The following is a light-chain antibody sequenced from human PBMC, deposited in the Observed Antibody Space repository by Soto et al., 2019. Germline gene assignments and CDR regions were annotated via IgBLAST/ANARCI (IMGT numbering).Light chain of an antibody. CDR2: KTS. CDR1: QSIGRW. Sequence: DIQMTQSPSTLSASVGDRVTITCRASQSIGRWLAWYQQKPGKAPELLIYKTSTLDRGVPSRFSGSWSGTEFTLSISRLQADDFATYYCQEYKTGPGYNFGQVTRLEIK. V-gene: IGKV1-5*03. CDR3: QEYKTGPGYN. J-gene: IGKJ2*01.